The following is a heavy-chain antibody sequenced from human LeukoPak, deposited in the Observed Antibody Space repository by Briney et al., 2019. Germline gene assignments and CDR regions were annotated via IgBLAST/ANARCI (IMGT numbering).Heavy chain of an antibody. Sequence: SVTVSCKASGGTFSNYAISWVRQAPGQRLEWMGGFIPVFGTAHYAQSFQGRVTITADESTSTVYLELSSLRSEDTAVYYCARDVDDVVVIPAAMDVWGQGTAVTVSS. J-gene: IGHJ6*02. CDR1: GGTFSNYA. D-gene: IGHD2-2*01. V-gene: IGHV1-69*01. CDR3: ARDVDDVVVIPAAMDV. CDR2: FIPVFGTA.